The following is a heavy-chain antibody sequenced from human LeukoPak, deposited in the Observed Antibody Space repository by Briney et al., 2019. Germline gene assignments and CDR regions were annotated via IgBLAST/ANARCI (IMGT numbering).Heavy chain of an antibody. D-gene: IGHD5/OR15-5a*01. V-gene: IGHV3-53*01. CDR1: GFTVSRNY. CDR2: IYSGGTT. Sequence: GGSLRLSCAASGFTVSRNYMSWVRQAPGKGLEWVSVIYSGGTTYYADSVKGRFTISRDNSKNTLYLQMNSLRAEDTAVYYCARCKWIYDNYYYYYMDVWGKGTTVTVSS. CDR3: ARCKWIYDNYYYYYMDV. J-gene: IGHJ6*03.